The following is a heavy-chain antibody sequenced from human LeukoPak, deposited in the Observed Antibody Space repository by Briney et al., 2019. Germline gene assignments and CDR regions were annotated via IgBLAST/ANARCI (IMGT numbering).Heavy chain of an antibody. V-gene: IGHV3-48*01. J-gene: IGHJ5*02. CDR2: ISSSSSTI. CDR3: ARDLGQYYDTSDNWFDP. CDR1: GFTFSSYS. Sequence: PGGSLRLSCAASGFTFSSYSMNWVRQAPGKGLEWVSYISSSSSTIYYADSVKGRFTIPRDNAKNSLYLQMNSLRAEDTAVYYCARDLGQYYDTSDNWFDPWGQGTLVTVSS. D-gene: IGHD3-22*01.